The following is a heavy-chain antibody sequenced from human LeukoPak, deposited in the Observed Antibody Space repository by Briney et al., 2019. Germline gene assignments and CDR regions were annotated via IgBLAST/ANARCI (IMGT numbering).Heavy chain of an antibody. CDR1: GFTFSSYG. CDR3: ATSSSGPYY. D-gene: IGHD3-22*01. J-gene: IGHJ4*02. V-gene: IGHV3-30*03. CDR2: ISYDGSNK. Sequence: GGSLRLSCGASGFTFSSYGMHWVRQAPGKGLEWVAVISYDGSNKYYADSVKGRFTISRDNSKNTLYLQMNSLRAEDTAVYYCATSSSGPYYWGQGTLVTVSS.